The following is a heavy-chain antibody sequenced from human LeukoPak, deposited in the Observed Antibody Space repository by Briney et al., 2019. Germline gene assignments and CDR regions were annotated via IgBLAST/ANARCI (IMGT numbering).Heavy chain of an antibody. CDR1: GGSFSGYY. J-gene: IGHJ4*02. CDR3: ARGPFRPPRPYYFDY. Sequence: PSETLPLTCAVYGGSFSGYYWSWIRQPPGKGLEWIGEINHSGTTNYNPSLKSRVTISVDTSKNQFSLKLSSVTAADTAVYYCARGPFRPPRPYYFDYWGQGTLVTVSS. D-gene: IGHD6-6*01. CDR2: INHSGTT. V-gene: IGHV4-34*01.